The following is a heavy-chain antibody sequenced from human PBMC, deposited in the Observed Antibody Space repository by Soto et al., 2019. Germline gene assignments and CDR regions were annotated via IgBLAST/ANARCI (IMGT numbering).Heavy chain of an antibody. D-gene: IGHD6-6*01. CDR3: AKDRHSSSSRHHYYYYYGMDV. V-gene: IGHV3-30*18. CDR2: ISYDGSNK. J-gene: IGHJ6*02. Sequence: PGGSLRLSCAASGFTFSSYGMHWVRQAPGKGLEWVAVISYDGSNKYYADSVKGRFTISRDNSKNTLYLQMNSLRAEDTAVYYCAKDRHSSSSRHHYYYYYGMDVWGAGTTVTVS. CDR1: GFTFSSYG.